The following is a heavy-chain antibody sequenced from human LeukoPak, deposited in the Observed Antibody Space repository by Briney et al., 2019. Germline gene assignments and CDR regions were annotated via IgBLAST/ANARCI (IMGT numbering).Heavy chain of an antibody. CDR2: MNPRTGNA. J-gene: IGHJ4*02. CDR3: ARLSETPDYYGSGGYLYLAY. V-gene: IGHV1-8*02. CDR1: RYTFTSYD. Sequence: GASVKVSCKALRYTFTSYDINWVRQAPGQGLEWMGWMNPRTGNAGYAPKFQGRVTMSRDTSISTAYLQLSGLRSEDTAVYYCARLSETPDYYGSGGYLYLAYWGQGSRVTVSS. D-gene: IGHD3-22*01.